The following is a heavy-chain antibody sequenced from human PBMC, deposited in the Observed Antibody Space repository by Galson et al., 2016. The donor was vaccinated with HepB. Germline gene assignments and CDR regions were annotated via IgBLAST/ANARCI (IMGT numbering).Heavy chain of an antibody. CDR2: VSGSGGTT. J-gene: IGHJ4*02. V-gene: IGHV3-23*01. D-gene: IGHD2-8*02. Sequence: SLRLSCAASGFTFSSYAMTWVRQAPGKGLEWVSAVSGSGGTTYYADSVKGRFTISRDNSKNTLYLQMNSLRPEDTAVYYCARRSDSLLVVTGDCWGQGTLVTVSS. CDR1: GFTFSSYA. CDR3: ARRSDSLLVVTGDC.